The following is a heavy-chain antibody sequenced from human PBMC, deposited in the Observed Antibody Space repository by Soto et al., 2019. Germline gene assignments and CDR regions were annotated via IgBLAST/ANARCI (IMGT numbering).Heavy chain of an antibody. CDR3: AREGYCISTSCYPSSLDY. J-gene: IGHJ4*02. Sequence: GASVKVSCKASGYTFTSYDISWVRQAPGQGLEWMGWISAYNGNTDYPQKLQGRVTMTTDTSTSTAYMELRSLRSDDTAVYYCAREGYCISTSCYPSSLDYWGQGTLVTVSS. V-gene: IGHV1-18*01. CDR1: GYTFTSYD. D-gene: IGHD2-2*01. CDR2: ISAYNGNT.